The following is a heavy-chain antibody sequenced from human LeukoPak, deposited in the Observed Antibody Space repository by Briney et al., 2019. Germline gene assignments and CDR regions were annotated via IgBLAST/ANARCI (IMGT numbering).Heavy chain of an antibody. V-gene: IGHV3-21*04. CDR3: ARVVVDRVLVITGPWDAFDI. J-gene: IGHJ3*02. Sequence: GGSLRLSCAASGFTFSSYSMNWVRQAPGKGLEWVSSISSSSSYIYYADSVKGRFTISRDNAKNSLYLQMNSLRAEDTAVYYCARVVVDRVLVITGPWDAFDIWGQGTMVTVSS. CDR2: ISSSSSYI. D-gene: IGHD3-22*01. CDR1: GFTFSSYS.